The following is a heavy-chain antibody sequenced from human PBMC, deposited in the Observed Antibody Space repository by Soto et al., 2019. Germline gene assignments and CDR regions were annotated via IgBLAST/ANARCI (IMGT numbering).Heavy chain of an antibody. CDR2: IYYSGST. D-gene: IGHD1-26*01. CDR3: ASLRVGATADY. Sequence: SETLSLTCTVSGGSISSSSYYWGWIRQPPGKGLEWIGSIYYSGSTYYNPSLKSRVTISVHTSKNQFSLKLRSVTAADTAVYYCASLRVGATADYWGQGTLVTVSS. V-gene: IGHV4-39*01. CDR1: GGSISSSSYY. J-gene: IGHJ4*02.